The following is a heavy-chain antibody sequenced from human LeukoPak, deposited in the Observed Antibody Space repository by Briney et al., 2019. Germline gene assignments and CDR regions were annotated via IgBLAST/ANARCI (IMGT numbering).Heavy chain of an antibody. D-gene: IGHD3-9*01. V-gene: IGHV3-23*01. Sequence: GGSLRLSCAASGFTFSNYAMSWVRQAPGKGLEWVSAITGSGGNTYYADAVKGRFTISRDNSKNTVFMQMNSLRAEDTAVYYCAKWGDYDVLTGYYVSDYWGQGTLVTVSS. J-gene: IGHJ4*02. CDR2: ITGSGGNT. CDR1: GFTFSNYA. CDR3: AKWGDYDVLTGYYVSDY.